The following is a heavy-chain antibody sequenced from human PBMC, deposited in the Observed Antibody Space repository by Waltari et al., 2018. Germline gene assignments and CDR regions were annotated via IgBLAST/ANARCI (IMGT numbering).Heavy chain of an antibody. CDR2: ISSDESKT. CDR3: ARVAQRTYRSPVPGRDYYYGMDV. Sequence: EEKVMESGGVLVQPGESLSLSCAPSGFTFGNYRMHWFRYPPGKGLVWVSGISSDESKTSYADSVKGRFTISRDNSKKTLYLQMKRLRVEDTAIYYCARVAQRTYRSPVPGRDYYYGMDVWGQGTTVTVSS. V-gene: IGHV3-74*01. CDR1: GFTFGNYR. J-gene: IGHJ6*02. D-gene: IGHD1-1*01.